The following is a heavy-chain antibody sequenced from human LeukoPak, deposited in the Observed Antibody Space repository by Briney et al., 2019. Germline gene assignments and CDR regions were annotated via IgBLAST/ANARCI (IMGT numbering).Heavy chain of an antibody. D-gene: IGHD6-19*01. CDR1: GFTFSSYE. CDR2: ISSSGSTI. V-gene: IGHV3-48*03. J-gene: IGHJ4*02. Sequence: GGSLRLSCAASGFTFSSYEMNWVRQAPGKGLEWVSYISSSGSTIYYADSVKGRFTISRDNAKNSLYLQMNSLRAEDTAVYYCAREDSGWYVKVDYWGQGTLVTVSS. CDR3: AREDSGWYVKVDY.